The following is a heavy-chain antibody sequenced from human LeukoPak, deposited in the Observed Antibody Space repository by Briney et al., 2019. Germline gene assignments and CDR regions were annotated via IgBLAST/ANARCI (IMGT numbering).Heavy chain of an antibody. Sequence: GGSLRLSCAASGFTFSSYGMHWVRQAPGKGLEWVAFIRYDGSNKYYADSVKGRFAISRDNSKNTLYLQINSLRAEDTAVYYCAKDHLPGIVVADRDYWGQGTLVTVSS. V-gene: IGHV3-30*02. D-gene: IGHD6-19*01. CDR1: GFTFSSYG. CDR3: AKDHLPGIVVADRDY. CDR2: IRYDGSNK. J-gene: IGHJ4*02.